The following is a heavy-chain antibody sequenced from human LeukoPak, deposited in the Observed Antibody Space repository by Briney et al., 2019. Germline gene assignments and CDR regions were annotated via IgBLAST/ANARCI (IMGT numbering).Heavy chain of an antibody. CDR1: GFTFSSYW. D-gene: IGHD2-2*01. J-gene: IGHJ4*02. Sequence: GGSLRLSCAASGFTFSSYWMTWVRQAPGKGLEWVANIKQDGSEAYYVDSVKGRFTVSRDNSKNTVYLQMNSLRAEDTAVYYCAKSGFYCSSTSCHMPFDYWGQGTLVTVSS. CDR3: AKSGFYCSSTSCHMPFDY. V-gene: IGHV3-7*01. CDR2: IKQDGSEA.